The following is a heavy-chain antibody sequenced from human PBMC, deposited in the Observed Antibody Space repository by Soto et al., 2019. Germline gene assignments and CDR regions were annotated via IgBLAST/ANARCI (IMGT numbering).Heavy chain of an antibody. J-gene: IGHJ6*02. CDR3: AKDRAYCGGDCYSPHGYGMDV. CDR2: IWYDGSNK. Sequence: GGSLRLSCAASGFTFSSYGMHWVRQAPGKGLEWVAVIWYDGSNKYYADSVKGRFTISRDNSKNTLYLQMNSLRAEDTAVYYCAKDRAYCGGDCYSPHGYGMDVWGQGTTVTVSS. D-gene: IGHD2-21*02. CDR1: GFTFSSYG. V-gene: IGHV3-30*02.